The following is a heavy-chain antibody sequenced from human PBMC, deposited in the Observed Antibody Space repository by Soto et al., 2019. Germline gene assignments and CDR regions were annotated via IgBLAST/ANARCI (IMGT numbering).Heavy chain of an antibody. J-gene: IGHJ6*02. CDR3: AREGQAPYYYYGMDV. CDR1: GYTFTNYG. CDR2: ISGYNGNT. Sequence: ASVKVSCKASGYTFTNYGFSWVRQAPGQGLEWMGWISGYNGNTKYAEKFQGRVTMTTDTSTSTAHIELRSLRSDDTAVYYCAREGQAPYYYYGMDVWGQGTAVTAP. V-gene: IGHV1-18*01.